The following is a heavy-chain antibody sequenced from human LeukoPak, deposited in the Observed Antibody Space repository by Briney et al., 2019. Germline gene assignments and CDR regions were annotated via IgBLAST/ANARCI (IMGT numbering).Heavy chain of an antibody. V-gene: IGHV3-23*01. J-gene: IGHJ4*02. CDR1: GFPFSRYA. Sequence: GGSLRLSCAASGFPFSRYAMSWVRQAPGKGLEWVSAIVGDGGSTYYADSVKGRFTISRDNSNNTLYLQMNNLRAEDTAVYYCAKTHSSSWHPLDFWGQGTLVIVPP. D-gene: IGHD6-13*01. CDR3: AKTHSSSWHPLDF. CDR2: IVGDGGST.